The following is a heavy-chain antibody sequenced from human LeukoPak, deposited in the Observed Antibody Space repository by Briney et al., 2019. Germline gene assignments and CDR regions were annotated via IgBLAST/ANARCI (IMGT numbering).Heavy chain of an antibody. CDR2: ASYTGST. D-gene: IGHD4-17*01. J-gene: IGHJ5*02. Sequence: SETLSLTCTASGGSISSSTYYWGWIRQPPGRGLEWIASASYTGSTTYNPSLKSRVTISVDTSKTQFSLKLSSVTAADTAVYYCARSRKYGAVTTYSWFDPWGRGTLVIVSS. CDR1: GGSISSSTYY. CDR3: ARSRKYGAVTTYSWFDP. V-gene: IGHV4-39*01.